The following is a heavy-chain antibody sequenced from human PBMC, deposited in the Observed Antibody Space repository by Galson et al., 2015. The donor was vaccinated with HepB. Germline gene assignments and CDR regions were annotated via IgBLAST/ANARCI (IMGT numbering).Heavy chain of an antibody. CDR2: ISYDGSNK. CDR1: GFTFSSYA. CDR3: ARSPGSGWSSAYYYYYGMDV. V-gene: IGHV3-30-3*01. Sequence: SLRLSCAASGFTFSSYAMHWVRQAPGKGLEWVAVISYDGSNKYYADSVKGRFTISRDNSKNTLYLQMNSLRAEDTAVYYCARSPGSGWSSAYYYYYGMDVWGQGTTVTVSS. D-gene: IGHD6-19*01. J-gene: IGHJ6*02.